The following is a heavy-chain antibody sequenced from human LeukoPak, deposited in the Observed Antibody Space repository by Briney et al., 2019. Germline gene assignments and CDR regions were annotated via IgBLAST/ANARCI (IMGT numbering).Heavy chain of an antibody. CDR3: ARRALYGDYAWFDP. D-gene: IGHD4-17*01. J-gene: IGHJ5*02. V-gene: IGHV4-31*03. CDR1: GGSISSGGYY. Sequence: PSETLSLTCTVSGGSISSGGYYWSWIRQHPGKGLEWIGYIYYSGSTYYNPSLKSRVTISVDTSKNQFSLKLSSVTAADTAVYYCARRALYGDYAWFDPWGQGTLVTVSS. CDR2: IYYSGST.